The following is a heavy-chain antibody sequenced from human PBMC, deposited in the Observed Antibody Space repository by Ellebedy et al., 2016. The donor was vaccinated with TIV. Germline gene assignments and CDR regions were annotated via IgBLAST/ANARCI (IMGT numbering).Heavy chain of an antibody. V-gene: IGHV1-3*01. Sequence: AASVQVSCKASGYTFTGYYMHWLRPAPGQGLEWMGWINAGNGNTKYSQKFQGRVTITRDTSASTAYMELSSLRSEDTAVYYCAREDIVVVPAATFFDYWGQGTLVTVSS. D-gene: IGHD2-2*01. CDR1: GYTFTGYY. J-gene: IGHJ4*02. CDR2: INAGNGNT. CDR3: AREDIVVVPAATFFDY.